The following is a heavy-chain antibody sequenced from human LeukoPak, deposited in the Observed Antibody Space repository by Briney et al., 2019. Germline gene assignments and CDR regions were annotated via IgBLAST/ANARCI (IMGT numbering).Heavy chain of an antibody. CDR2: INAGKGNT. V-gene: IGHV1-3*01. J-gene: IGHJ4*02. CDR1: GYTFISYA. D-gene: IGHD6-13*01. Sequence: ASVKVSCTVSGYTFISYAMHWVRQAPGQRLEWMGWINAGKGNTKYLQKFQGRVTITRDTSANTAYMELSSLRSEDTAVYYCARDHYEQLIDYWGQGTPVTVSS. CDR3: ARDHYEQLIDY.